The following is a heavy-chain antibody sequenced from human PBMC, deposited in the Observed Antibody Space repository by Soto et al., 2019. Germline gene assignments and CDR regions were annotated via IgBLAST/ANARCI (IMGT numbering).Heavy chain of an antibody. J-gene: IGHJ4*02. CDR2: FSGPGGGP. D-gene: IGHD3-10*01. Sequence: VGSLRLSCAASGFTFSTYAMGWVRQAPGKGLEWVSSFSGPGGGPYYADSVKGRFTISRDDSKNTLYLQMNSLRAEDTAVYYCAREQYSMVRGVIPYWGQGTLVTVSS. V-gene: IGHV3-23*01. CDR3: AREQYSMVRGVIPY. CDR1: GFTFSTYA.